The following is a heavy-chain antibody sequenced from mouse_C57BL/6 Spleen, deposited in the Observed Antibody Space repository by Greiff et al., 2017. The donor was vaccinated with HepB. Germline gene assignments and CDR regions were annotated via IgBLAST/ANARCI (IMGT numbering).Heavy chain of an antibody. J-gene: IGHJ2*01. Sequence: EVKLMESGPGLVKPSQSLSLTCSVTGYSITSGYYWNWIRQFPGNKLEWMGYISYDGSNNYNPSLKNRISITRDTSKNQFFLKLNSVTTEDTATYYCARAYGSSYDDYWGQGTTLTVSS. V-gene: IGHV3-6*01. D-gene: IGHD1-1*01. CDR2: ISYDGSN. CDR3: ARAYGSSYDDY. CDR1: GYSITSGYY.